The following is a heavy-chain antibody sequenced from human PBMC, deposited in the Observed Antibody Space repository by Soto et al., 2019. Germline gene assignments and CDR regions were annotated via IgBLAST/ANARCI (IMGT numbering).Heavy chain of an antibody. CDR2: ISAYNGNT. CDR1: GYTFTSYD. D-gene: IGHD3-22*01. Sequence: ASVKVSCKASGYTFTSYDINWVRQAPGQGLEWMGWISAYNGNTNYAQKLQGRVTMTTDTSTSTAYMELRSLRSDDTAVYYCATLIGQHYDSSAFGAFDIWGQGTMVTVSS. CDR3: ATLIGQHYDSSAFGAFDI. J-gene: IGHJ3*02. V-gene: IGHV1-18*01.